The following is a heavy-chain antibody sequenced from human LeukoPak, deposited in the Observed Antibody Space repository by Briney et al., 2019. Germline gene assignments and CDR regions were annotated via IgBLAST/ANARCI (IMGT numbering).Heavy chain of an antibody. Sequence: PGGSLRLSCAVSGFSFSNYAMSWVRQFPGKGLEWVSGISGTGGNTYYADSVKGRFTISRDNSKNTLYLQMNSLRAEDTAVYYCAKVVGYCSSTSRWLGGSCLWSWDYWGQGTLVTVSS. J-gene: IGHJ4*02. D-gene: IGHD2-2*01. CDR2: ISGTGGNT. CDR3: AKVVGYCSSTSRWLGGSCLWSWDY. V-gene: IGHV3-23*01. CDR1: GFSFSNYA.